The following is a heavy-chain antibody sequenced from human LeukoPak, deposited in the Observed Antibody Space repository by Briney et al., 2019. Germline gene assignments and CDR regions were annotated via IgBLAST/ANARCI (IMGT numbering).Heavy chain of an antibody. J-gene: IGHJ4*02. CDR2: ITWDGDTS. D-gene: IGHD6-13*01. Sequence: GGSLRLSCAASGFTFDDYTMHWVRQAPGKGLEWVSLITWDGDTSYYADSVKGRFTISRDTRKNSLFLQMNSLTAEDTALYYCAKGGSSWFEGYFDSWGQGTLVTVSS. V-gene: IGHV3-43*01. CDR3: AKGGSSWFEGYFDS. CDR1: GFTFDDYT.